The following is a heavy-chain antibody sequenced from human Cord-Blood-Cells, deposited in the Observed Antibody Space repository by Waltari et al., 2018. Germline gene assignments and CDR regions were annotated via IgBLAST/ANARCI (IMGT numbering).Heavy chain of an antibody. CDR2: INHSGST. D-gene: IGHD6-19*01. Sequence: QVQLQQWGAGLLKPSETLSLTCAVYGGSFSGYYWSWIRQPPGKGPEWIGEINHSGSTNYNPSLKSRVTISVDTSKNQFSLKLSSVTAADTAVYYCAMISGWYFDYWGQGTLVTVSS. CDR3: AMISGWYFDY. V-gene: IGHV4-34*01. CDR1: GGSFSGYY. J-gene: IGHJ4*02.